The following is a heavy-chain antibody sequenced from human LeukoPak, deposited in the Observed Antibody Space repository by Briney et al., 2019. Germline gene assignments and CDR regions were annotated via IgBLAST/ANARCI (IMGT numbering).Heavy chain of an antibody. V-gene: IGHV3-7*01. CDR3: ARDRGGGYFDY. D-gene: IGHD2-15*01. CDR2: IKQDGSEK. J-gene: IGHJ4*02. Sequence: GGSLRLSCAASGFTFSSYWMNWVRQAPGKGLEWVANIKQDGSEKYYVDSVKGRFTLSRDNAKNSLYLQMNSLRAEDTAVYYCARDRGGGYFDYWIQGTLVTVSS. CDR1: GFTFSSYW.